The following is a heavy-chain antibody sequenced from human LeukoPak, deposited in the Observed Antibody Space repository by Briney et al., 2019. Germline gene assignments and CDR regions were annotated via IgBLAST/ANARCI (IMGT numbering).Heavy chain of an antibody. D-gene: IGHD3-10*01. CDR2: IYTSGST. V-gene: IGHV4-4*07. CDR3: ARDRGSGSYYTHDAFDI. J-gene: IGHJ3*02. Sequence: SETLSLTCTVSGGSISSYYWSWIRQPAGKGLEWIGRIYTSGSTNYNPSLKSRVTMSVDTSKNQFSLKLSSVTAADTAVYYCARDRGSGSYYTHDAFDIWGLGTMVTVSS. CDR1: GGSISSYY.